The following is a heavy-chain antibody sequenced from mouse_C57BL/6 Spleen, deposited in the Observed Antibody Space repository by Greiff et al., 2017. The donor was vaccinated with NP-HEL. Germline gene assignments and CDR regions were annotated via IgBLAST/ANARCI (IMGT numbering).Heavy chain of an antibody. Sequence: QVQLQQSGAELVKPGASVKLSCKASGYTFTSYWMQWVKQRPGQGLAWIGELDPSDSYTNYNQKFKGKATLTVDTSSSTAYMQLSSLTSEDSAVYYCAKRADYLYAMDYWGQGTSVTVSS. CDR1: GYTFTSYW. J-gene: IGHJ4*01. D-gene: IGHD2-4*01. CDR2: LDPSDSYT. V-gene: IGHV1-50*01. CDR3: AKRADYLYAMDY.